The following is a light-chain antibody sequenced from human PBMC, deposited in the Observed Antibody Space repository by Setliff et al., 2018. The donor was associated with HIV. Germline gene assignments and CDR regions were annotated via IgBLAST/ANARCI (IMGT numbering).Light chain of an antibody. CDR3: TSYGGNNNFYV. CDR2: DVT. V-gene: IGLV2-8*01. CDR1: SSDVGGYNY. Sequence: QSALAQPASVSGSPGQSITISCAGTSSDVGGYNYVSWYEQHPDKAPKLIIYDVTKRPSGVPDRFSGSKSGNTASLTVSGLQAEDGGDYYCTSYGGNNNFYVLGTGTKVTVL. J-gene: IGLJ1*01.